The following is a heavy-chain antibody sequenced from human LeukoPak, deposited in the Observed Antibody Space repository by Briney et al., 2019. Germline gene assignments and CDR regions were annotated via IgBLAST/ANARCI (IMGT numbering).Heavy chain of an antibody. D-gene: IGHD3-9*01. CDR1: GFTFSSYA. CDR2: ISGSGGST. J-gene: IGHJ4*02. V-gene: IGHV3-23*01. Sequence: GGFLRLSCAASGFTFSSYAMSWVRQAPGKGLEWVSAISGSGGSTYYADSVKGRFTISRDNSKNTLYLQMNSLRAEDTAVYYCAKGIRYFDWSPLDYWGQGTLVTVSS. CDR3: AKGIRYFDWSPLDY.